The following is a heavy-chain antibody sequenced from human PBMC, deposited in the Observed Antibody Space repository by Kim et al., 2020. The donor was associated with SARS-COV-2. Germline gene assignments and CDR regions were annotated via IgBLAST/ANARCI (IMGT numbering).Heavy chain of an antibody. CDR3: ARDGYCSGGSCYGTLV. J-gene: IGHJ4*02. Sequence: SLKSRVTISVATSKNQFSLKLSSVTAADTAVYYCARDGYCSGGSCYGTLVWGQGTLVTVSS. D-gene: IGHD2-15*01. V-gene: IGHV4-34*01.